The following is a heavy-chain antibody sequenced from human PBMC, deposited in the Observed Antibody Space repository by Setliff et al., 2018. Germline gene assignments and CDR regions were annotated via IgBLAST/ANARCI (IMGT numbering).Heavy chain of an antibody. CDR2: IFYNGMA. CDR3: AREGPVTSYWFDP. V-gene: IGHV4-39*07. J-gene: IGHJ5*02. D-gene: IGHD4-17*01. Sequence: PSETLSLTCAVSGASIRNNYYWGWIRQSPGTGLEWIGSIFYNGMAYYNPSLKSRVTISVDTSKNQFSLKLSSVTAADTAVYYCAREGPVTSYWFDPWGQGTLVTVSS. CDR1: GASIRNNYY.